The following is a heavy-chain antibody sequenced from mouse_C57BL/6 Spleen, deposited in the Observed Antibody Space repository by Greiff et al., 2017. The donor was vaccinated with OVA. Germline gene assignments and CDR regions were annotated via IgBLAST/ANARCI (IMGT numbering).Heavy chain of an antibody. V-gene: IGHV5-9-1*02. D-gene: IGHD4-1*01. CDR1: GFTFSSYA. J-gene: IGHJ4*01. CDR3: TRDTLTGTDYAMDY. CDR2: ISSGGDYI. Sequence: EVQRVESGEGLVKPGGSLKLSCAASGFTFSSYAMSWVRQTPEKRLEWVAYISSGGDYIYYADTVKGRFTISRDNARNTLYLQMSSLKSEDTAMYYCTRDTLTGTDYAMDYWGQGTSVTVSS.